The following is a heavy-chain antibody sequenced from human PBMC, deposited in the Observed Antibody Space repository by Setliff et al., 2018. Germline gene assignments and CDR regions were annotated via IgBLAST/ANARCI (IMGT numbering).Heavy chain of an antibody. J-gene: IGHJ4*02. CDR2: INPSGGLT. Sequence: ASVKVSCKASGYTLTNYYMHWVRQAPGQGLEWMGIINPSGGLTRYAQKFQGRVTMTRDTSISTAYMELSRLRSDDTAVYYCARGPKDFVVLPTAAYFDYWGQGTLVTVSS. CDR3: ARGPKDFVVLPTAAYFDY. V-gene: IGHV1-46*01. D-gene: IGHD2-2*01. CDR1: GYTLTNYY.